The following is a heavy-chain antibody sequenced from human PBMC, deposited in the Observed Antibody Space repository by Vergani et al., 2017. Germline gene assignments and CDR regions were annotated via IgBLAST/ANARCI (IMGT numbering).Heavy chain of an antibody. J-gene: IGHJ6*02. D-gene: IGHD4/OR15-4a*01. Sequence: EVHLVESGGGLFQPGGSLRLSCAAFGFTVSSNYMSWVRQGPGKGLEWVSVIYSGGSTYYADSVKGRFTISRHNSKNTLYLQMNSLRAEDTAVYYCARVKVRDYYYYYGMDVWGQGTTVTVSS. CDR3: ARVKVRDYYYYYGMDV. CDR1: GFTVSSNY. CDR2: IYSGGST. V-gene: IGHV3-53*04.